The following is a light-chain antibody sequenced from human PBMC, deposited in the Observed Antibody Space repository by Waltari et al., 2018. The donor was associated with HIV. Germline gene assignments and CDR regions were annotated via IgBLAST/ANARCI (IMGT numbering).Light chain of an antibody. CDR3: QQYISYPYT. V-gene: IGKV1-5*03. J-gene: IGKJ2*01. CDR2: KAS. Sequence: DIQMTQSPSTLSASVRGTVTITCRASQSISSWLAWYQQKPGKAPKLLLYKASSLESGVPSRFSGSGSGTEFTLTISSLQPDDFATYYCQQYISYPYTFGQGTNLEIK. CDR1: QSISSW.